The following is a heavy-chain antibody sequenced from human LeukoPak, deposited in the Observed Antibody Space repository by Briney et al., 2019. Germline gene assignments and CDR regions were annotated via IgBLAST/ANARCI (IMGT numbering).Heavy chain of an antibody. V-gene: IGHV4-39*01. J-gene: IGHJ4*02. CDR3: ARHRSGWLQSSFDY. D-gene: IGHD5-24*01. CDR1: GGSFSSSSSY. Sequence: SETLSLTCTVSGGSFSSSSSYWGWIRQPPGKGLEWIGSIYYSGSSFDNPALKSRVTISVDTSKNQFSLKLSSVTAADTAVYYCARHRSGWLQSSFDYWGQGTLATVSS. CDR2: IYYSGSS.